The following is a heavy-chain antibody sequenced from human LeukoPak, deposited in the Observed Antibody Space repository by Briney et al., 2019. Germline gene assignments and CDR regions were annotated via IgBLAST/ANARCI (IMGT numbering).Heavy chain of an antibody. D-gene: IGHD2-2*01. CDR3: AKDREVIVPAAGDY. V-gene: IGHV3-23*01. Sequence: PGGSLRLSCALSGFTFSSYAMSWVRQAPGKGLEWVSGISGSGGSTDYADSVKGRFTISRDNSKNMVYLQMNSLRAEDTAVYYCAKDREVIVPAAGDYWGQGTLVTVSS. CDR2: ISGSGGST. CDR1: GFTFSSYA. J-gene: IGHJ4*02.